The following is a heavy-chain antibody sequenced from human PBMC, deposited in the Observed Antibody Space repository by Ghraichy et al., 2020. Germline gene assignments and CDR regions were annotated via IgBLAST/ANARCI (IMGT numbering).Heavy chain of an antibody. V-gene: IGHV3-15*01. CDR3: TTALYGDSNP. CDR1: GFTFSNAW. J-gene: IGHJ5*02. D-gene: IGHD4-17*01. CDR2: IKSKTDGGTT. Sequence: GESLNISCAAFGFTFSNAWMTWVRQAPGKGLEWVGRIKSKTDGGTTDYVAPVKGRFTISRDDSKNTLYLQMNSLKTEDTDVYYCTTALYGDSNPWGQGTLVTVSS.